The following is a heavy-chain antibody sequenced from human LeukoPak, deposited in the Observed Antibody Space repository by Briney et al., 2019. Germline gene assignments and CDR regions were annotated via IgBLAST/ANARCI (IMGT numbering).Heavy chain of an antibody. J-gene: IGHJ3*02. CDR2: IYHSGST. V-gene: IGHV4-4*02. Sequence: SETLSLTCTVSGGSISSSNWWSWVRQPPGKGLEWIGEIYHSGSTNYNPSLKSRVTISVDKSKNQFSLKLSSVTAADTAVYYCARSLYSSSWSDAFDIWGQGTMVTVSS. CDR3: ARSLYSSSWSDAFDI. D-gene: IGHD6-13*01. CDR1: GGSISSSNW.